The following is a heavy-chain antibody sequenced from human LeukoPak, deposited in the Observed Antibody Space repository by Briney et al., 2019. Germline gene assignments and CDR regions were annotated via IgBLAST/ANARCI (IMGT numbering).Heavy chain of an antibody. CDR1: GVSVSSSNYY. J-gene: IGHJ4*02. CDR3: ASASERGSGGYYFDY. D-gene: IGHD3-10*01. CDR2: IYYKGST. V-gene: IGHV4-39*07. Sequence: PSETLSLTCTVSGVSVSSSNYYWGWIRQPPGKGLEWIGNIYYKGSTYYNPSLKSRVTISVDTSKNQFSLKLNSVTAADTAVYYCASASERGSGGYYFDYWGQGTLVTVSS.